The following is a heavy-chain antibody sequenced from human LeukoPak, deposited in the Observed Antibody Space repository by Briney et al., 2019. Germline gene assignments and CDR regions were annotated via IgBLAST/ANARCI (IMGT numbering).Heavy chain of an antibody. CDR3: AKVSVRYYDSSGYFDY. Sequence: PSQTLSLTCTVSGGSISSGDYSWSWIRQPPGKGLEWIGYISHSGSTYYNPSLKSRITISLDRSKNQFSLKLSSVTAADTAVYYCAKVSVRYYDSSGYFDYWGQGTLVTVSS. D-gene: IGHD3-22*01. CDR2: ISHSGST. V-gene: IGHV4-30-2*01. CDR1: GGSISSGDYS. J-gene: IGHJ4*02.